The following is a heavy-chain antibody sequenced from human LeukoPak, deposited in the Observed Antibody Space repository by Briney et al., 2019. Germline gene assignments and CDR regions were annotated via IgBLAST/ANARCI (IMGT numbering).Heavy chain of an antibody. Sequence: GGSLRLSCAASGFTFSSYAVSWVRQAPGKGLEWVSLISGSASLTYYADSVKGRFTISRDNSKNTVYLQMNSLRVEDTAVYHCAKKRIAAAGKNDFDHWGQGTLVTVSS. V-gene: IGHV3-23*01. CDR2: ISGSASLT. CDR3: AKKRIAAAGKNDFDH. D-gene: IGHD6-13*01. CDR1: GFTFSSYA. J-gene: IGHJ4*02.